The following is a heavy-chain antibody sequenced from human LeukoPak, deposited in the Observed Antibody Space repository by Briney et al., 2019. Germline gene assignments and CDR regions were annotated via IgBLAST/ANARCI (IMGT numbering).Heavy chain of an antibody. CDR3: ARKYSSSWYDALDI. V-gene: IGHV6-1*01. J-gene: IGHJ3*02. CDR1: GDTVSSNSAA. CDR2: TYYRSKWYN. D-gene: IGHD6-13*01. Sequence: SQTLSLTCAISGDTVSSNSAAWNWIRQSPSRGLEWLGRTYYRSKWYNDYAISVKSRITINPDTSKNQFSLQLNPVTPEDTAVYYCARKYSSSWYDALDIWGQGTMVTVSS.